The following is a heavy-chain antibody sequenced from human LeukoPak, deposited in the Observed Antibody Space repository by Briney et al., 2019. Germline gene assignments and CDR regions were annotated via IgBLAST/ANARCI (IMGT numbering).Heavy chain of an antibody. CDR1: GFTFSDYY. J-gene: IGHJ4*02. V-gene: IGHV3-11*01. CDR2: ISSSGSTI. Sequence: GGSLRLSCAASGFTFSDYYLSWIRQAPGKGLEWVSYISSSGSTIYYADSVKGRFTISRDNAKNSLYLQMNSLRAEDTAVYYCAMDRRGSGHDYGYNYWGQGTLVTVSS. CDR3: AMDRRGSGHDYGYNY. D-gene: IGHD5-12*01.